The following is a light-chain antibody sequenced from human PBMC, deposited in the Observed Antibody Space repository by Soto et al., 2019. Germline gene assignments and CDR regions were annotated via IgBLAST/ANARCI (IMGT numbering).Light chain of an antibody. Sequence: QSALSQPPSASGSPGQSVTISCAGTSSDVGGYVFVSWYQHHPGKAPKLIIYEVTKRPSGVPDRFSGSKSGNTASLTISGRRADDEAHYYCTSYAGSNSPVVFGGGTKLTVL. J-gene: IGLJ3*02. CDR1: SSDVGGYVF. CDR3: TSYAGSNSPVV. CDR2: EVT. V-gene: IGLV2-8*01.